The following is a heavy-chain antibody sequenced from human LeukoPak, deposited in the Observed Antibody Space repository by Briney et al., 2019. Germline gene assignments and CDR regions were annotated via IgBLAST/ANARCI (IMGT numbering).Heavy chain of an antibody. CDR2: IHHSGST. CDR1: GYSISSGHY. V-gene: IGHV4-38-2*02. CDR3: ARGGPNSSGWRIDY. J-gene: IGHJ4*02. Sequence: SETLSLTCTVSGYSISSGHYWGWIRQPPGKGLEWIGSIHHSGSTYYNPSLKSRVTISLDTSKNQISLKLSSVTAADTAVYYCARGGPNSSGWRIDYWGQGTLVTVSS. D-gene: IGHD6-19*01.